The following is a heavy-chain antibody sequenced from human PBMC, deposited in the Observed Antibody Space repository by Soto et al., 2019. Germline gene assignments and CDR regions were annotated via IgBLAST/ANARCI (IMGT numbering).Heavy chain of an antibody. V-gene: IGHV3-30-3*01. CDR1: GFTFSSYA. CDR2: ISYDGSNK. D-gene: IGHD2-15*01. CDR3: ARDWGVGVVVAATYDAFYI. J-gene: IGHJ3*02. Sequence: GGSLRLSCAASGFTFSSYAMHWVRQAPGKGLEWVAVISYDGSNKYYADSVKGRFTIHRDNSKNTLYLHMNSLRAEDTAVYYCARDWGVGVVVAATYDAFYIWGQGTMVTVS.